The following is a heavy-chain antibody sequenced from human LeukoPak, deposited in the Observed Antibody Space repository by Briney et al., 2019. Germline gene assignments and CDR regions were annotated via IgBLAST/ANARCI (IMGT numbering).Heavy chain of an antibody. CDR2: ISGGGGST. Sequence: PGGSLRLSCAASGFTFSSYAMTWVRQAPGKGLEWVSAISGGGGSTYYADSVKGRFTISRDNSKNTLYLQMNSLRAEDTAVYYCAKVRLRGPDNWNDVGYWGQGTLVTVSS. D-gene: IGHD1-20*01. J-gene: IGHJ4*02. V-gene: IGHV3-23*01. CDR1: GFTFSSYA. CDR3: AKVRLRGPDNWNDVGY.